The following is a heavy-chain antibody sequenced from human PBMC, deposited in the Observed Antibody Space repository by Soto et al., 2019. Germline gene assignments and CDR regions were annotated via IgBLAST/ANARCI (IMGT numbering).Heavy chain of an antibody. Sequence: SETLSLTCAVYGGSFSGYYWSWIRQPPGKGLEWIGEINHSGSTNYNPSLKSRVTISVDASKNQFSLKLSSVTAADTAVYYCARGFIVVVPAAMSDWFDPWGQGTLVTVSS. D-gene: IGHD2-2*01. CDR3: ARGFIVVVPAAMSDWFDP. V-gene: IGHV4-34*01. CDR1: GGSFSGYY. J-gene: IGHJ5*02. CDR2: INHSGST.